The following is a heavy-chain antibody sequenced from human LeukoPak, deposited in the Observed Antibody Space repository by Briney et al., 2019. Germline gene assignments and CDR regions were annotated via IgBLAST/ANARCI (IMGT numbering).Heavy chain of an antibody. D-gene: IGHD3-3*01. CDR1: GFTFSSYT. CDR3: ARVSNDFWSGYYIDY. CDR2: ISSSSSYI. Sequence: GGSLRLSCAASGFTFSSYTMTWVRQAPGKGLEWVSSISSSSSYIYYADSVKGRFTISRDNAKNSLYLQMNSLRAEDTAVYYCARVSNDFWSGYYIDYWGQGTLVTVSS. V-gene: IGHV3-21*01. J-gene: IGHJ4*02.